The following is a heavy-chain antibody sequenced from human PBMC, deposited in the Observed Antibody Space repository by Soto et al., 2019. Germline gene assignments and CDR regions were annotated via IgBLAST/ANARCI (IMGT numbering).Heavy chain of an antibody. CDR3: ARWGDSGTYLLDY. CDR2: ISAYNGRT. J-gene: IGHJ4*02. CDR1: GYTFTSYG. V-gene: IGHV1-18*01. D-gene: IGHD1-26*01. Sequence: QVQLVQSGAEVKKPGASVKVSCKASGYTFTSYGISWVRQAPGQGLEWMAWISAYNGRTNYAQKLQGRVTMTTDTPTSTDYMELRSLRPDDTALYYCARWGDSGTYLLDYWGQGTLVTVSS.